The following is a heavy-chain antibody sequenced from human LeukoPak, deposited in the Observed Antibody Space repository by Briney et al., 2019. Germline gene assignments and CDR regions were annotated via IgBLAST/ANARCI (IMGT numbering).Heavy chain of an antibody. D-gene: IGHD6-19*01. CDR1: GYTFTSYG. Sequence: GASVKVSCKASGYTFTSYGINWVRQATGQGLEWMGWMNPNSGNTGYAQKFQGRVTMTRNTSISTAYMELSSLRSEDTAVYYCARGVGYSSGWKEYYFDYWGQGTLVTVSS. CDR2: MNPNSGNT. CDR3: ARGVGYSSGWKEYYFDY. J-gene: IGHJ4*02. V-gene: IGHV1-8*01.